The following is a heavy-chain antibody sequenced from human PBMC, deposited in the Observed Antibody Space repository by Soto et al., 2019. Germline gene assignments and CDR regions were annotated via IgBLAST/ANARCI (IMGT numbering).Heavy chain of an antibody. J-gene: IGHJ4*02. CDR3: ARLPDYYDSSGSGGY. CDR2: IYYSGST. CDR1: GGSISSGGYY. D-gene: IGHD3-22*01. Sequence: SETLSLTCTVSGGSISSGGYYWSWIRQHPGKGLEWIGYIYYSGSTYYNPSLKSRVTISVDTSKNQFSLKLISVTAADTAVYYCARLPDYYDSSGSGGYWGQGTLVTVSS. V-gene: IGHV4-31*03.